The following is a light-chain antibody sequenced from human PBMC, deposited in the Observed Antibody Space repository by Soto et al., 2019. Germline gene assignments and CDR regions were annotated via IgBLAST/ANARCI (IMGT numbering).Light chain of an antibody. CDR2: AAS. V-gene: IGKV1-8*01. CDR3: QQYYSYPRT. CDR1: QGISSY. J-gene: IGKJ1*01. Sequence: AMRMTQSPSSFSASTGDRVTITCRASQGISSYLAWYQQKPGKAPKLLFYAASTLQSGVPSRFSGSGSGTDFTLTISCLQSEDFATYYCQQYYSYPRTFGQGTKVEIK.